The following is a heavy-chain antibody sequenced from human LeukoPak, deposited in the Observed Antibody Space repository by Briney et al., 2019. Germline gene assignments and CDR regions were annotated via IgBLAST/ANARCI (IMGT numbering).Heavy chain of an antibody. D-gene: IGHD3-22*01. V-gene: IGHV3-74*01. CDR1: GFSFSTSW. CDR3: ARDLYRIVVVPHYFDY. J-gene: IGHJ4*02. Sequence: GGSLRLSCAASGFSFSTSWMHWVRHTPEKGLVWVSRINSDGSNTIYADSVKGRFTISRDNAKNTLFLQMNSLRAEDTAVYYCARDLYRIVVVPHYFDYWGQGTLVTVSS. CDR2: INSDGSNT.